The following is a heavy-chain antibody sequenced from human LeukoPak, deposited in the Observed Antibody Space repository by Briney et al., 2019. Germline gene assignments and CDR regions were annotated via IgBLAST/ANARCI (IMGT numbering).Heavy chain of an antibody. D-gene: IGHD6-6*01. CDR3: ATKIAAPAKVGTIYYYYYGMDV. V-gene: IGHV1-18*01. CDR2: ISAYNGNT. Sequence: GASVKVSCKASGYTFTSYGISWVRQAPGQGLEWMGWISAYNGNTNYAQKLQGRVTMTTDTSTSTAYMELRSLRSDDTAVYYCATKIAAPAKVGTIYYYYYGMDVWGQGTTVTVSS. J-gene: IGHJ6*02. CDR1: GYTFTSYG.